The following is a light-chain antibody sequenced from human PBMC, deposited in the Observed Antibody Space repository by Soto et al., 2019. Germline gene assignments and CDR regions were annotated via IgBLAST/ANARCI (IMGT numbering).Light chain of an antibody. V-gene: IGLV2-14*01. CDR2: EVS. CDR1: SSDVGGYNY. Sequence: QSALTQPASVSGSPGQSITISCIGTSSDVGGYNYVSWYQQHPGKAPKLMIYEVSNRPSGVSNRFSGSKSGNTASLTISGLQDEDEADYYCSSYTSSTIPVVFGGGTKVTVL. CDR3: SSYTSSTIPVV. J-gene: IGLJ2*01.